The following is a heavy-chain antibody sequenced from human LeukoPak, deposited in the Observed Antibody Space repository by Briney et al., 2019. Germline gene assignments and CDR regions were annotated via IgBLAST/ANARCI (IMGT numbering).Heavy chain of an antibody. CDR3: ARLGGYCSSTSCQDAAKN. J-gene: IGHJ4*02. Sequence: ASVKVSFKASGYTFTGYYMHWVRQAPGQGLEWVGWINPNSGGTNYAQKFQGRVTMTRDTSISTPYMELSRLRSDDTAVYYCARLGGYCSSTSCQDAAKNWGQGTLVTVSS. D-gene: IGHD2-2*01. CDR2: INPNSGGT. V-gene: IGHV1-2*02. CDR1: GYTFTGYY.